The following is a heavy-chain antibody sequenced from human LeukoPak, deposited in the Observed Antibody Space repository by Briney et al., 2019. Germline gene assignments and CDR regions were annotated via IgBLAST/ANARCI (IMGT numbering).Heavy chain of an antibody. CDR2: IRYDGSNK. CDR1: GFTFSSYG. J-gene: IGHJ4*02. D-gene: IGHD3-22*01. V-gene: IGHV3-30*02. CDR3: AKGPPYYDSSGYRFDY. Sequence: GGSLRLSCAASGFTFSSYGMHWVRQAPGKGLEWVAFIRYDGSNKYYADSVKVRFTISRDNSKNTLYLQMNSLRAEDTAVYYCAKGPPYYDSSGYRFDYWGQGTLVTVSS.